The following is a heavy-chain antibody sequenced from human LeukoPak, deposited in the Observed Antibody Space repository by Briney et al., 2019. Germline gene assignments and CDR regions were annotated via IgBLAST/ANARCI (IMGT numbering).Heavy chain of an antibody. J-gene: IGHJ4*02. V-gene: IGHV3-74*01. CDR1: GFSFSFYW. CDR2: IKTDGSIA. D-gene: IGHD6-19*01. CDR3: ARGKEPVAGSLSHFDY. Sequence: GGSLRLSCAASGFSFSFYWMHWVRQAPGKGPVWVSRIKTDGSIADYADSVKGRFTISRDNAKNTLYLQMNSLRAEDTAVYYCARGKEPVAGSLSHFDYWGQGTLVTVSS.